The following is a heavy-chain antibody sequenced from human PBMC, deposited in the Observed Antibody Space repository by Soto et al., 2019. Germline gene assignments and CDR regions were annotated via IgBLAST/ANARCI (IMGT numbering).Heavy chain of an antibody. V-gene: IGHV1-18*01. CDR3: ARDSQYSTSWQRFDS. D-gene: IGHD6-13*01. J-gene: IGHJ4*02. CDR1: GYTFTDYA. Sequence: QVQLVQSGVEVKKPGASVKVSCKASGYTFTDYAISWVRQAPGRGIEWMGWVNTYNGNPNYAQIFQGRVTMTTDTSTDTAYMALRSLKSDDSAVYYCARDSQYSTSWQRFDSWGQGTLVTVSS. CDR2: VNTYNGNP.